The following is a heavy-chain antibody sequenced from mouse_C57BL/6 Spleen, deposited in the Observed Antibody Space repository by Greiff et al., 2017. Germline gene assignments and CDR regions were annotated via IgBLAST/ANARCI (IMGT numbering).Heavy chain of an antibody. V-gene: IGHV1-22*01. CDR1: GYTFTDYH. D-gene: IGHD1-1*01. Sequence: EVQLQQSGPELVKPGASVKMSCKASGYTFTDYHMHWVKQSHGKSLEWIGYFNPNNGGTSYNQKFKGKATLTVNKSSSTAYMELRRLTSDDSAVFYYAGSGYYSSSYAMDYWGQGTSVTVSS. CDR2: FNPNNGGT. J-gene: IGHJ4*01. CDR3: AGSGYYSSSYAMDY.